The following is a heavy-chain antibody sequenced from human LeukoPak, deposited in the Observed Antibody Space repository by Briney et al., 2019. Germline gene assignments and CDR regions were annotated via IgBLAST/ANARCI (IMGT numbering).Heavy chain of an antibody. CDR3: ARDRLKGYYGSGSYYS. CDR1: GGSFSGYY. J-gene: IGHJ5*02. D-gene: IGHD3-10*01. V-gene: IGHV4-34*01. Sequence: SETLSLTCAVYGGSFSGYYWSWIRQPPGKGLEWIGEINHSGSTNYSPSLKSRVTISVDTSKNQFSLKLSSVTAADTAVYYCARDRLKGYYGSGSYYSWGQGTLVTVSS. CDR2: INHSGST.